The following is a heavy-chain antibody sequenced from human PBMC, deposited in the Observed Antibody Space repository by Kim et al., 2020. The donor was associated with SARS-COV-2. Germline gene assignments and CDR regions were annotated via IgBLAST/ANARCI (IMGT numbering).Heavy chain of an antibody. Sequence: ASVKVSCKASGYTFTSYGISWVRQAPGQGLEWMGWISAYNGNTNYAQKLQGRVTMTTDTSTSTAYMELRSLRSDDTAVYYCARDSSRVYYYDSSGYYYTLWDYWGQGTLVTVSS. CDR3: ARDSSRVYYYDSSGYYYTLWDY. D-gene: IGHD3-22*01. V-gene: IGHV1-18*01. CDR2: ISAYNGNT. J-gene: IGHJ4*02. CDR1: GYTFTSYG.